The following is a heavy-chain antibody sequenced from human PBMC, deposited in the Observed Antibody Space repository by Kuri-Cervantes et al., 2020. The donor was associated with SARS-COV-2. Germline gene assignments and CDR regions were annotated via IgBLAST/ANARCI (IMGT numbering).Heavy chain of an antibody. J-gene: IGHJ3*02. D-gene: IGHD1-1*01. CDR3: ARGDVQSGVDAFDI. CDR2: IGTAGDT. CDR1: GFTFSSYD. Sequence: GESLKISCAASGFTFSSYDMHWVRQATGKGLEWVSAIGTAGDTYYPGSVKGRFTISRENAKNSLYLQMNSLRAGDTAVYYCARGDVQSGVDAFDIRGQGTMVTVSS. V-gene: IGHV3-13*04.